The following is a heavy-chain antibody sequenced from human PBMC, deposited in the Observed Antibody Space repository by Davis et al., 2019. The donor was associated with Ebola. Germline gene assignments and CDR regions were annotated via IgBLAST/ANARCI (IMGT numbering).Heavy chain of an antibody. CDR2: ISSGSDYI. V-gene: IGHV3-21*01. CDR3: ARDYRHGVDY. D-gene: IGHD2-8*01. J-gene: IGHJ4*02. CDR1: GFTFNNYA. Sequence: GESLKISCAASGFTFNNYAMSWVRQAPGKGPEWVSSISSGSDYIYQADSVRGRFTISRDNAENSLYLQMNSLRAEDTAVYYCARDYRHGVDYWGQGTLVTVSS.